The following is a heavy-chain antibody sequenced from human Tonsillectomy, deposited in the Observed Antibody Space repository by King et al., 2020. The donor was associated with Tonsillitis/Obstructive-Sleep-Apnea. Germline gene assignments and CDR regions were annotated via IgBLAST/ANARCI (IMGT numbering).Heavy chain of an antibody. CDR2: LSYYGSNK. J-gene: IGHJ4*02. D-gene: IGHD6-13*01. CDR3: ARAGAQQLVRYYFDY. Sequence: VQLVESGGGVVPPGTSLGLSCAVSGFTFSSYTMYWVRQAPGKGLEGGAILSYYGSNKWYAVSVKGRFTISRDNSKNTLYLQMNSLRAEDTAVYYCARAGAQQLVRYYFDYWGQGTLVTVSS. V-gene: IGHV3-30*01. CDR1: GFTFSSYT.